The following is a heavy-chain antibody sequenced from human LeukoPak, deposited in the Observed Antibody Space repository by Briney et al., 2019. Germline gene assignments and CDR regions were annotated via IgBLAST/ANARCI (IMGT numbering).Heavy chain of an antibody. D-gene: IGHD6-13*01. V-gene: IGHV3-30*18. CDR2: ISYDGSNK. CDR3: AKDQGIAAAGTYGMDV. Sequence: PGGSLRLSCAASGFTFSSYGMHWVRQAPGKGLEWVAVISYDGSNKYYADSVKGRFTISRDNSKNTLYLQMNSLRAEDTAVYYCAKDQGIAAAGTYGMDVWGQGTTVTVSS. CDR1: GFTFSSYG. J-gene: IGHJ6*02.